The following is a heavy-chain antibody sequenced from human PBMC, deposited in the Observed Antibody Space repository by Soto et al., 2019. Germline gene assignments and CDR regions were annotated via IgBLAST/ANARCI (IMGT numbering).Heavy chain of an antibody. V-gene: IGHV1-18*01. CDR3: ARAVAVAADFDY. CDR2: ISAYNGNT. J-gene: IGHJ4*02. CDR1: GYTFTSYG. Sequence: GASVKVSCKASGYTFTSYGISWVRQAPGQGLEWMGWISAYNGNTNYAQKLQGRVTMTTDTSASTAYMELSSLRSEDTAVYYCARAVAVAADFDYWGQGTLVTVSS. D-gene: IGHD6-19*01.